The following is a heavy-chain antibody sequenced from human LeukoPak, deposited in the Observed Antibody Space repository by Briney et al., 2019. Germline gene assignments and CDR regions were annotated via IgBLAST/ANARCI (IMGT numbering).Heavy chain of an antibody. CDR1: GGSISSYY. D-gene: IGHD3-10*01. Sequence: SETLSLTCTVSGGSISSYYWSWIRQPPGKGLEWIGYIYYSGSTNYNPSLKSRVTISVDTSKNQFSLKLSSVTAAGTAVYYCARGSMVRGKYDYWGQGTLVTVSS. CDR3: ARGSMVRGKYDY. J-gene: IGHJ4*02. V-gene: IGHV4-59*01. CDR2: IYYSGST.